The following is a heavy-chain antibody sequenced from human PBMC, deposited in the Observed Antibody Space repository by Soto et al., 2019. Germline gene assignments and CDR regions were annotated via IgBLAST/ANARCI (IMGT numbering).Heavy chain of an antibody. Sequence: GGSLRLSCAASGFTFSSYGMNWVRQAPGKGLEWVSYISSSGSTIYNADSVKGRFTISRDNAKIALYLQMNSLRAGYTAVYYCASDFREPWPYSTYHFPDYWGQGTLVTVSS. CDR2: ISSSGSTI. CDR1: GFTFSSYG. CDR3: ASDFREPWPYSTYHFPDY. V-gene: IGHV3-48*03. J-gene: IGHJ4*02. D-gene: IGHD4-4*01.